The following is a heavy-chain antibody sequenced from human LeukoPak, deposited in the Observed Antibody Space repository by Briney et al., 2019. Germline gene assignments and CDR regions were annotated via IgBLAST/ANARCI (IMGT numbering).Heavy chain of an antibody. D-gene: IGHD3-10*01. CDR3: XXANMVRGVGLFFDRNWFDP. CDR2: INPNSGGT. CDR1: AYTFTGYY. Sequence: PEASVKVSCKASAYTFTGYYMHWVRQAPGQGLEWMGWINPNSGGTNYAQKFQGRVTMTRDTSIRTAYMELSRLRSDDTAVYYCXXANMVRGVGLFFDRNWFDPWGQGTLVTVSS. J-gene: IGHJ5*02. V-gene: IGHV1-2*02.